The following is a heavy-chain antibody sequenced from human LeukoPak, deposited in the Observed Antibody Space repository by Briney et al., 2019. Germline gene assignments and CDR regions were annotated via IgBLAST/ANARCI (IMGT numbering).Heavy chain of an antibody. CDR3: VRVNGNYFDH. Sequence: SETLSLTCTVSGGSISSGGYYWSWIRQHPGKGLEWIGFIYYSGSTYYNPSLMSRVTISVGTSQNQFSMKLSSVTAADTAVYYCVRVNGNYFDHWGQGTLVTVSS. V-gene: IGHV4-31*03. CDR1: GGSISSGGYY. D-gene: IGHD2-8*01. CDR2: IYYSGST. J-gene: IGHJ4*02.